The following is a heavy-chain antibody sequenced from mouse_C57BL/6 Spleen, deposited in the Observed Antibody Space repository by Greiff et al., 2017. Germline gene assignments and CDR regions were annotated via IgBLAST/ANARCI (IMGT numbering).Heavy chain of an antibody. CDR1: GYTFTSYW. CDR2: IYPGSGST. D-gene: IGHD1-1*01. V-gene: IGHV1-55*01. J-gene: IGHJ4*01. Sequence: QVQLQQPGAELVKPGASVKMSCKASGYTFTSYWITWVKQRPGQGLEWIGDIYPGSGSTNYNEKFKSKATLTVDTASSTAYMQLSSLTSVDSAVYYCARRGTTVPMDYWGQGTSVTVSS. CDR3: ARRGTTVPMDY.